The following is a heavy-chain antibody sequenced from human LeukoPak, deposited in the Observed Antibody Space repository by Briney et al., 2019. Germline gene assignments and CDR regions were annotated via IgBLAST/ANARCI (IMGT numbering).Heavy chain of an antibody. D-gene: IGHD2-15*01. CDR2: IYYSGST. V-gene: IGHV4-59*08. CDR3: ARHVRTRIDR. CDR1: GGSISSYY. J-gene: IGHJ5*02. Sequence: PSETLSLTRTVSGGSISSYYWSWIRQPPGKGLEWIGYIYYSGSTNYNPSLKSRVTISVDTSKNQFSLKLSSVTAADTAVYYCARHVRTRIDRWGQGTLVTVSS.